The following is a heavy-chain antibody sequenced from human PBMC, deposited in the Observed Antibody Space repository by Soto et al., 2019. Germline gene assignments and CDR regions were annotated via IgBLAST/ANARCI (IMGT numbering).Heavy chain of an antibody. CDR1: GGSISSYY. V-gene: IGHV4-59*01. J-gene: IGHJ6*02. D-gene: IGHD6-13*01. Sequence: PSETLSLTCTVSGGSISSYYWNWIRQPPGKGLEWMGYIYYSGSTNYNPSLKSRVSISVDKSKSQFSLRLTSVTAADTAVYYCARAAAALGQYHYYRLDVWGQGTSVTVSS. CDR3: ARAAAALGQYHYYRLDV. CDR2: IYYSGST.